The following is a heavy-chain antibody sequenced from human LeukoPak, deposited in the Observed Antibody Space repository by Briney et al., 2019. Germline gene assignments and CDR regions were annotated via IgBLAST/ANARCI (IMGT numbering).Heavy chain of an antibody. CDR2: INHSGST. CDR1: GGSISSYY. V-gene: IGHV4-34*01. J-gene: IGHJ4*02. CDR3: AKSKFYGSGSYDY. Sequence: SETLSLTCTVSGGSISSYYWSWIRQPPGKGLEWIGEINHSGSTNYNPSLKSRVTISVDTSKNQFSLKLSSVTAADTAVYYCAKSKFYGSGSYDYWGQGTLVTVSS. D-gene: IGHD3-10*01.